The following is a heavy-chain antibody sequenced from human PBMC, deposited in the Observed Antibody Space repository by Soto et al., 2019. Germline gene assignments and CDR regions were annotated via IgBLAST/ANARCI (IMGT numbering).Heavy chain of an antibody. J-gene: IGHJ4*02. CDR1: GFIFSAFD. D-gene: IGHD3-10*01. Sequence: DVQLLESGGGLLQPGGSLRLSCAASGFIFSAFDMSWVRQAPGKGLEWVSSISGRTYYADSVKGRFTISRDNSKNTLYLQMNGLRAEDTAVYYCAIGGPGGPLGHWGQGTLVTVSS. CDR3: AIGGPGGPLGH. V-gene: IGHV3-23*01. CDR2: ISGRT.